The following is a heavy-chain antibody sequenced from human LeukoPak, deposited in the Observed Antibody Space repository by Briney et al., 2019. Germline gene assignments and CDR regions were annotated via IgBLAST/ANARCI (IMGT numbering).Heavy chain of an antibody. V-gene: IGHV3-48*03. D-gene: IGHD3-10*01. J-gene: IGHJ4*02. Sequence: QLVESAGGLVQPGGSLRLSCAASGFTFSSYEMNWVRQAPGKGLEWVSYISSSGSTIYYADSVKGRFTISRDNAKNSLYLQMNSLRAEDTAVYYCARDSKRWKTYYYGSGSYYFDYWGQGTLVTVSS. CDR1: GFTFSSYE. CDR2: ISSSGSTI. CDR3: ARDSKRWKTYYYGSGSYYFDY.